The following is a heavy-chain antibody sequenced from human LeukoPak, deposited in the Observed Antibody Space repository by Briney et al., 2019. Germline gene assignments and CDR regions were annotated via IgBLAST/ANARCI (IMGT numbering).Heavy chain of an antibody. CDR2: ISAHGGST. CDR1: GINFADYT. Sequence: GGSLRLSCVVSGINFADYTMHRVRQPPGKGLEWVSPISAHGGSTFSADSVKGRFSISRDNSKNSLYLQMNSLRSEDTAMYYCAKESGKFDYWGQGTLVAVSS. CDR3: AKESGKFDY. V-gene: IGHV3-43*02. J-gene: IGHJ4*02.